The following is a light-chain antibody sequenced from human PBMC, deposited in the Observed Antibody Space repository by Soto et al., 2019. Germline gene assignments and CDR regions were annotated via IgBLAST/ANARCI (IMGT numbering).Light chain of an antibody. CDR1: QSLLHSNGYNY. Sequence: IVMTQSPLSLPVTPGEPASISCRSSQSLLHSNGYNYLNWYLQTPGQSPQVLIYLSSNRASGVPDRFSGSGSCTDFILKISRVEAEDVVLYYCMQPLQTPWTFGQGTKVEIK. V-gene: IGKV2-28*01. J-gene: IGKJ1*01. CDR2: LSS. CDR3: MQPLQTPWT.